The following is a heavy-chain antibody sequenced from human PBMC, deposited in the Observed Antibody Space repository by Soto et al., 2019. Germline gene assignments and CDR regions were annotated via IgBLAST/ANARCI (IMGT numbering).Heavy chain of an antibody. D-gene: IGHD6-6*01. CDR1: GFRFRTFW. CDR3: VSSNIVGRPG. V-gene: IGHV3-7*01. J-gene: IGHJ3*01. CDR2: INQDESEK. Sequence: SLRLSCAASGFRFRTFWMAWVRQPPGKGLEWVANINQDESEKHYMDSVKGRFTISRDNAKSSLFLQMNSLRAEDTAVYYCVSSNIVGRPGGGQGTMVTVSS.